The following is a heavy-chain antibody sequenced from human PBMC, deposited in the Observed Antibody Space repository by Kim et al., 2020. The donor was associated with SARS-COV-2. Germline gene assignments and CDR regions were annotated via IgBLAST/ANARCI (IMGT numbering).Heavy chain of an antibody. CDR2: IKDDGSEK. CDR1: GLTFSSYW. D-gene: IGHD2-2*01. Sequence: GGSLRLSCAASGLTFSSYWMTWVRQAPGKGLEWVASIKDDGSEKAYVDSVKGRFTISRDNAKGSLFLQMHSLRAEDTAIYYCAKDGKYRSPFYFYPMDVWGQGTTVTVSS. V-gene: IGHV3-7*01. CDR3: AKDGKYRSPFYFYPMDV. J-gene: IGHJ6*02.